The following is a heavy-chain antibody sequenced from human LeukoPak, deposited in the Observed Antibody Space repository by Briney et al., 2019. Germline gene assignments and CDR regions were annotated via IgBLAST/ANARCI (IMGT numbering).Heavy chain of an antibody. CDR1: GGSISNYY. V-gene: IGHV4-59*08. J-gene: IGHJ5*02. Sequence: SETLSLTCTVSGGSISNYYWSWIRQPPGKGLEWIGYIYYSGTTYYNPSLKSRVTISVDTSENQFSLKLTSVTAADTAVYYCARYSGDYVGNFFDPWGQGTLVTVSS. D-gene: IGHD4-23*01. CDR2: IYYSGTT. CDR3: ARYSGDYVGNFFDP.